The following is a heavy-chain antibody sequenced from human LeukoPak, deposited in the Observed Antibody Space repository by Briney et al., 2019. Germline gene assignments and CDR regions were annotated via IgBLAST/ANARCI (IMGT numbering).Heavy chain of an antibody. CDR1: GGSISSGGYS. CDR3: ARHWQWPRSPVDV. CDR2: IYYSGST. Sequence: PSETLSLTCAVSGGSISSGGYSWSWIRQPPGKGLEWIGYIYYSGSTNYNPSLKSRVTISVDTSKNQFSLKLSSVTAADTAVYYCARHWQWPRSPVDVWGQGTTVTVSS. V-gene: IGHV4-61*08. D-gene: IGHD6-19*01. J-gene: IGHJ6*02.